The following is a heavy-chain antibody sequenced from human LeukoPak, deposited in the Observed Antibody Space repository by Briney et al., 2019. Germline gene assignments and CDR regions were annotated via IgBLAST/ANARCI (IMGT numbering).Heavy chain of an antibody. CDR3: ARMPYYYDSSGLFDY. CDR2: IYYSGST. Sequence: SETLSLTCTVSGGSISSYYWSWIRQPPGKGLEWIGYIYYSGSTNYNPSLKSRVSISVDTSKSQFSLKLSSVTAADTAVYYCARMPYYYDSSGLFDYWGQGTLVTVSS. V-gene: IGHV4-59*01. J-gene: IGHJ4*02. CDR1: GGSISSYY. D-gene: IGHD3-22*01.